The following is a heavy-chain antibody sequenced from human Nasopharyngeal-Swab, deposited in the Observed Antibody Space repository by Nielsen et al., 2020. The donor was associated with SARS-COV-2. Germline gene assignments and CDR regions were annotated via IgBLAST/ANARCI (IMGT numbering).Heavy chain of an antibody. Sequence: SETLSLTCTVSGGSISSSSYYWVWIRQPPGKGLEWIGSIYYSGSTYYNPSLKSRVTISVDTSKNQFSLKLSSVTAADTAVYYCGRCIAAAGPAPDYWGQGTLVTVSS. D-gene: IGHD6-13*01. J-gene: IGHJ4*02. CDR1: GGSISSSSYY. CDR2: IYYSGST. V-gene: IGHV4-39*01. CDR3: GRCIAAAGPAPDY.